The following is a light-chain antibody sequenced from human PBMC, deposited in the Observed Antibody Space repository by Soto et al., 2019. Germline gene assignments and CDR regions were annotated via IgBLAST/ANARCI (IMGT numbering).Light chain of an antibody. CDR3: QQRSNWPRGT. J-gene: IGKJ2*01. CDR2: DAS. CDR1: QSVGSY. Sequence: EIVLTQSPATLSLSPGERATLSCSASQSVGSYLGWYQHKPGQAPTLLIYDASNRAPGIPARFSGSGSGTAFTLTISSLEPEDFAVYYCQQRSNWPRGTFGQGTKLEIK. V-gene: IGKV3-11*01.